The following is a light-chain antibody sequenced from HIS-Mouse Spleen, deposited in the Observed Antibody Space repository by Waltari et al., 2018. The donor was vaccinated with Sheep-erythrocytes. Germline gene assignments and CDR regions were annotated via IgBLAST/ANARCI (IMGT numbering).Light chain of an antibody. V-gene: IGKV1-6*01. CDR3: LQDYNYPWT. J-gene: IGKJ1*01. Sequence: AIQMTQSPSSLSASVGDRVTITCRASQGIRNDLGWFQQKPGKDPKLLIYAASSLQSGVPSRFGGSGSGTDFTLTISSLQPEDFATYYCLQDYNYPWTFGQGTKVEIK. CDR1: QGIRND. CDR2: AAS.